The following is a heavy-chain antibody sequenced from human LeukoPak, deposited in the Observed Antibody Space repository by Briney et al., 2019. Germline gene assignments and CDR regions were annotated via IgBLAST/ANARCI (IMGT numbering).Heavy chain of an antibody. Sequence: PGGSLRLSCAASGFTFSSYAMHWVRQAPGKGLEWVAVISYDGSNKYYADSVKGRFTISRDNSKNTLYLQMNSLRAEDTAVYYCASSRWELLSYFDYWGQGTLVTVSS. CDR3: ASSRWELLSYFDY. CDR1: GFTFSSYA. J-gene: IGHJ4*02. V-gene: IGHV3-30-3*01. CDR2: ISYDGSNK. D-gene: IGHD1-26*01.